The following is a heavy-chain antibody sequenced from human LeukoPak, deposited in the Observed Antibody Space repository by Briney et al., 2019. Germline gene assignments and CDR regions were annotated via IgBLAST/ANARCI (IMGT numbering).Heavy chain of an antibody. D-gene: IGHD3-22*01. CDR1: GYTFTDYY. CDR3: AREYYDSSGRKHAFDI. V-gene: IGHV1-2*02. J-gene: IGHJ3*02. CDR2: VDPHSGGT. Sequence: PRASVEVSCRASGYTFTDYYVSWVRQAPGHGLEWMGWVDPHSGGTKYAQKFQGRVTVTRDTSISAAYMELSRLRPDDTAVYYCAREYYDSSGRKHAFDIWGQGTMVTVSS.